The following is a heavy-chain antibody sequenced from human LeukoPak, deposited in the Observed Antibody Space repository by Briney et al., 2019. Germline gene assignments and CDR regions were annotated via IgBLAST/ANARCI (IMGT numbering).Heavy chain of an antibody. D-gene: IGHD6-25*01. J-gene: IGHJ6*03. V-gene: IGHV3-21*04. Sequence: GGSLRPSCAASGFTLSSYSMNWVRQAPGKGLEWVSSISSSSSYIYYADSVKGRFTISRDNAKKSVYLQMNSLRVEDTAVYYCARGGQRRYYYYYMDVWGKGTTVTVSS. CDR2: ISSSSSYI. CDR1: GFTLSSYS. CDR3: ARGGQRRYYYYYMDV.